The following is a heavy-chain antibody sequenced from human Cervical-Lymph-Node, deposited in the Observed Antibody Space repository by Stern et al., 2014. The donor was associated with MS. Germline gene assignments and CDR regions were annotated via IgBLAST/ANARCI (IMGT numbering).Heavy chain of an antibody. J-gene: IGHJ4*02. CDR3: ARGIDYRDYRGDF. D-gene: IGHD4-17*01. CDR2: INSDSGVT. Sequence: VQLVESGAEVKKPGASVKVSCKASGYSFSGFYLHWVRQAPGQGLEWMGWINSDSGVTSYVEKYPGRVTMTRDTSISTAYMELNRLTSDDTAVYFCARGIDYRDYRGDFWGQGTLVTVSS. V-gene: IGHV1-2*02. CDR1: GYSFSGFY.